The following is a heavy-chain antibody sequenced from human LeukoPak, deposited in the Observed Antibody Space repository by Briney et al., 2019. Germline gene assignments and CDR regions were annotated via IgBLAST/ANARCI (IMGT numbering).Heavy chain of an antibody. CDR1: GFTFSSYA. CDR3: ARGDSSLDALDY. D-gene: IGHD6-19*01. CDR2: ISYDGSNK. J-gene: IGHJ4*02. Sequence: PGGSLRLSCAASGFTFSSYAMHWVRQAPGKGLEWVAVISYDGSNKYYADSVKGRFTISRDNSKNTLYLQMNSLRAEDTAVYYRARGDSSLDALDYWGQGTLVTVSS. V-gene: IGHV3-30*04.